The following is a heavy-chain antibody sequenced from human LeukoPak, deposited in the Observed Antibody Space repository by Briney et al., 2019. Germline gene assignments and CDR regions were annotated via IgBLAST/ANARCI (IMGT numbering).Heavy chain of an antibody. CDR3: TTDLVVLWFGELSGHY. Sequence: PGGSLKLSCEASGFIFSGSAMHWVRQASGKGLEWVGRIRSKANSYATAYGASVKGRFTISRDDSKNTLYLQMNSLKTEDTAVYYCTTDLVVLWFGELSGHYWGQGTLVTVSS. J-gene: IGHJ4*02. CDR2: IRSKANSYAT. V-gene: IGHV3-73*01. CDR1: GFIFSGSA. D-gene: IGHD3-10*01.